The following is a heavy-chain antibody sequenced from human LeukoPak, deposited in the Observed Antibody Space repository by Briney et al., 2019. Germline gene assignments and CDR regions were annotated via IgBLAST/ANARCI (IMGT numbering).Heavy chain of an antibody. CDR2: INPNSGGT. CDR3: ARVRWELPRLFDY. CDR1: VYTFTGYY. Sequence: ASVKVSCKASVYTFTGYYMHWVRQAPGHGLDWMGWINPNSGGTNYAQKFQGRVTMTRDTSISTAYMELSRLRSDGTAVYYCARVRWELPRLFDYWGQGTLVTVSS. D-gene: IGHD1-26*01. J-gene: IGHJ4*02. V-gene: IGHV1-2*02.